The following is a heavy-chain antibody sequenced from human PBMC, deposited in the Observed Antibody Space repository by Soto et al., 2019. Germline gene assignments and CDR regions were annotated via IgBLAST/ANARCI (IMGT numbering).Heavy chain of an antibody. CDR3: ARGCSGGTCFLFDI. D-gene: IGHD2-15*01. CDR2: INPHSGGT. V-gene: IGHV1-2*02. CDR1: GYTFTGYH. Sequence: QLRLVQSGAEMKKPGASVKVSCRTSGYTFTGYHIHWVRQAPGQGLEWMGWINPHSGGTNYAQEFRGRVTMTRDTSISTAYMEVNSLRSDDTAVYYCARGCSGGTCFLFDIWGQGTLVTVTS. J-gene: IGHJ5*02.